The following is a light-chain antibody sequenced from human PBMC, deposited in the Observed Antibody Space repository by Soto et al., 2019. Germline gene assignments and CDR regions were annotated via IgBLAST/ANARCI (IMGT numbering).Light chain of an antibody. V-gene: IGLV1-51*01. CDR1: SSNIGDNY. CDR2: DNY. CDR3: GTWDSSLSAEWV. J-gene: IGLJ3*02. Sequence: QSVLTQSPSVSAAPGQKVTISCSGSSSNIGDNYVSWYQQLPGTAPKLLIYDNYQRPSGIPDRFSGSKSGTSATLGITGLQTGDEADYYCGTWDSSLSAEWVFGGGTQLTVL.